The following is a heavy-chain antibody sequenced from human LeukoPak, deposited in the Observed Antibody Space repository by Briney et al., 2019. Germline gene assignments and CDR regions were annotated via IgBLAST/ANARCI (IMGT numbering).Heavy chain of an antibody. J-gene: IGHJ4*02. CDR1: GFTFSSHW. D-gene: IGHD2-8*01. CDR2: IKTDASST. Sequence: GGSLTLSCAASGFTFSSHWRHWVRQAPGKGLVWVSRIKTDASSTNYADSVKGRFTISRDNAKNTLYLQMNSLRAEDTAVYYCVRALMGTEDFWGQGTLVTVSS. V-gene: IGHV3-74*01. CDR3: VRALMGTEDF.